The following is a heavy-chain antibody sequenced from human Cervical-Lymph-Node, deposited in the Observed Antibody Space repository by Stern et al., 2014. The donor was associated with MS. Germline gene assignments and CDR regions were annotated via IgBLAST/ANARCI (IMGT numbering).Heavy chain of an antibody. J-gene: IGHJ4*02. CDR2: IHYSGRP. CDR1: GGSISSTGYY. D-gene: IGHD3-16*01. Sequence: QLQLQESDPGLVKPSQTLSLTCTVSGGSISSTGYYWSWIRQHPGKGLEWIGYIHYSGRPSYNPSLKSGRTISVDTSKNQFSLNLSSVTAADTALYYCARSDRLWGSFDYWGQGRLVTVSS. CDR3: ARSDRLWGSFDY. V-gene: IGHV4-31*03.